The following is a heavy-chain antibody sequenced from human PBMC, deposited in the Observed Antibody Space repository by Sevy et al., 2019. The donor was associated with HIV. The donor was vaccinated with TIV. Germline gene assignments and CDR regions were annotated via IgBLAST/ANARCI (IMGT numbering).Heavy chain of an antibody. CDR3: ARDSGYTGYD. CDR1: GFTFSTYS. J-gene: IGHJ4*02. D-gene: IGHD5-12*01. CDR2: ISRSSTYI. V-gene: IGHV3-21*01. Sequence: GVSLRLSCATSGFTFSTYSMNWVRQAPGKGLEWVSSISRSSTYINYTDSVKGRFTLSRDNARNSLYLQMNSLRVDDTAVYYCARDSGYTGYDWGQGTLVTVSS.